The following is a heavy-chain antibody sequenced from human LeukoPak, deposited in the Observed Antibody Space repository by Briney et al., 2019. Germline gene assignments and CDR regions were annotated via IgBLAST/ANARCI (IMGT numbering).Heavy chain of an antibody. CDR1: GFNFGNYV. CDR3: ATDPRVPAATGGYFEY. D-gene: IGHD2-2*01. Sequence: PGGSLRLSCAVSGFNFGNYVINLVRQAPGKGLEWVSAITGSGTSTYYADSVKGRFTISGDNSRNTMYLQMNNLRAEDTAVYYCATDPRVPAATGGYFEYWGQGILVTVSS. CDR2: ITGSGTST. J-gene: IGHJ4*02. V-gene: IGHV3-23*01.